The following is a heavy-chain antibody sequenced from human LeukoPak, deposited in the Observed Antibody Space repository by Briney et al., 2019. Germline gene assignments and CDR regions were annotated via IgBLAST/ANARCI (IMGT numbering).Heavy chain of an antibody. V-gene: IGHV3-23*01. J-gene: IGHJ4*02. Sequence: GGSLRLSCTAPGFTFSSLAMTWVRQAPGKGLECVSTIRSNGDTTYNADSVKGRFTISRDNSKNTLYLELNSLRVEDTATFYCAKGQELDDGVFDSWGQGTMVTVSS. D-gene: IGHD1-1*01. CDR1: GFTFSSLA. CDR3: AKGQELDDGVFDS. CDR2: IRSNGDTT.